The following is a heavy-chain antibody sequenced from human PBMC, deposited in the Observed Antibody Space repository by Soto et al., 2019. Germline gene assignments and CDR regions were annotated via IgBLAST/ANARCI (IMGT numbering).Heavy chain of an antibody. Sequence: QVQLQESGPGLVKPSETLSLTCTVSGGSVSSGSYYWSWIRQPPGKGLEWIGYIYYSGSTNYNPSLKSRVHISVGPSQDQFPLKLSSVAGADTGVYLCSRERPPGYCSCGRLGFGHRGQGTLVTVSS. CDR2: IYYSGST. CDR3: SRERPPGYCSCGRLGFGH. V-gene: IGHV4-61*01. D-gene: IGHD2-15*01. J-gene: IGHJ4*02. CDR1: GGSVSSGSYY.